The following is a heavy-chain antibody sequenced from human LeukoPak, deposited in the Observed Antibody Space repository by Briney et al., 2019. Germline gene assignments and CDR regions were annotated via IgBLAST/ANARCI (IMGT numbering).Heavy chain of an antibody. V-gene: IGHV4-4*02. D-gene: IGHD2-2*01. J-gene: IGHJ6*02. CDR2: IYHSGST. CDR1: GGSISSSNW. Sequence: PSGTLSLTCAVSGGSISSSNWWSWVHQPPGKGLEWIGEIYHSGSTNYNPSLKSRVTVSVDKFKNQFSLKLSSVTAADTAVYYCARRFYCSSTSCPYGMDVWGQGTTVTVSS. CDR3: ARRFYCSSTSCPYGMDV.